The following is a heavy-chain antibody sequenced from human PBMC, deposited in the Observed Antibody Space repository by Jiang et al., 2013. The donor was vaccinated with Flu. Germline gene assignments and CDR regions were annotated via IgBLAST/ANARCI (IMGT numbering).Heavy chain of an antibody. V-gene: IGHV3-30*01. CDR2: MSYDKNIQ. J-gene: IGHJ4*02. CDR3: AREGEPIYYNDNALDF. D-gene: IGHD3-10*01. Sequence: QLVESGGGVVQPGRSLRLSCAASGFSFNIYTMHWVRQAPGKGLEWGALMSYDKNIQYYADSVKGRFTISRDNSKNTLYLQMDSLRPEDTAVYYCAREGEPIYYNDNALDFWGQGTLVTVSS. CDR1: GFSFNIYT.